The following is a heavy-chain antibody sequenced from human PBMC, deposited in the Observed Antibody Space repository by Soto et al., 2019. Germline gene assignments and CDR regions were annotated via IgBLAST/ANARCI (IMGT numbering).Heavy chain of an antibody. CDR2: ISTYNGDT. CDR3: AREKSAFDI. CDR1: GYTFTNYG. V-gene: IGHV1-18*04. J-gene: IGHJ3*02. Sequence: QVQLVQSGAEVKNPGAAVKVSCKASGYTFTNYGISWVRQAPGQGLESMGWISTYNGDTNYVQSLLGRVTMTTDTSTTTAYMELRNLRSDDTAIYYCAREKSAFDIWGQGTMVSVSS.